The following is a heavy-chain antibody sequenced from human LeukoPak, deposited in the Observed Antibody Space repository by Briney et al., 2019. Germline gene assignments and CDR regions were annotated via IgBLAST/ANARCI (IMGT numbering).Heavy chain of an antibody. CDR3: ARDQWLQSNWFDP. CDR2: INTNTGNP. V-gene: IGHV7-4-1*02. Sequence: ASVKVSCKASGYTFTGYYMHWVRQAPGQGLEWMGWINTNTGNPTYAQGFTGRFVFSLDTSVSTAYLQISSLKAEDTAVYYCARDQWLQSNWFDPWGQGTLVTVSS. D-gene: IGHD5-24*01. CDR1: GYTFTGYY. J-gene: IGHJ5*02.